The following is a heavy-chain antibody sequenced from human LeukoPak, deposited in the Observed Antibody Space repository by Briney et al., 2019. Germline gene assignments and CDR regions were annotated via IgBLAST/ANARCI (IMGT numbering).Heavy chain of an antibody. CDR3: AGDQEGFDY. CDR2: IYPRDGST. CDR1: GYTFTSNY. Sequence: ASVKVSCKASGYTFTSNYIHWVRPAPGQGLEWMGMIYPRDGSTSYAQKFQGRVTVTRDTSTSTVHMELSGLRSEDTAVYYCAGDQEGFDYWGQGTLVTVSS. V-gene: IGHV1-46*01. J-gene: IGHJ4*02.